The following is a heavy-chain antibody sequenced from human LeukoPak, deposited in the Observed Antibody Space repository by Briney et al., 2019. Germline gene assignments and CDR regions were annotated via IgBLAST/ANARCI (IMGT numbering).Heavy chain of an antibody. CDR3: AREENYYDSSGFHRFFDY. CDR1: GGSISSYY. V-gene: IGHV4-59*12. CDR2: IYYSGST. Sequence: PSETLSPTCTVSGGSISSYYWSWIRQPPGKGLEWIGYIYYSGSTNYNPSLKSRVTISVDTSKNQFSLKLSSVTAADTAVYYCAREENYYDSSGFHRFFDYWGQGTLVTVSS. D-gene: IGHD3-22*01. J-gene: IGHJ4*02.